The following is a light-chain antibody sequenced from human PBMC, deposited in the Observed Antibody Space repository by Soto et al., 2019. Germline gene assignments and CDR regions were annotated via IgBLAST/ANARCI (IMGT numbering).Light chain of an antibody. CDR3: CSYAGISTFYV. V-gene: IGLV2-23*02. CDR2: DVT. J-gene: IGLJ1*01. Sequence: QSALTQPASVSGSPGQSITISCTGTSSDVGGYNFVSWYQQQPGKAPKLMIYDVTKRPSGVSNRFSGSKSGNTASLTISGLQAEDEADYYCCSYAGISTFYVFGTGTKVTVL. CDR1: SSDVGGYNF.